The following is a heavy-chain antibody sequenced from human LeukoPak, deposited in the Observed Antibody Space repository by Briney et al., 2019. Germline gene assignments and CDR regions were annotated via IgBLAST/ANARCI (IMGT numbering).Heavy chain of an antibody. CDR2: IRYDGSNK. D-gene: IGHD2/OR15-2a*01. CDR3: AKARAFVTFDY. CDR1: GFTFSSYG. V-gene: IGHV3-30*02. Sequence: PGGSLRLSCAASGFTFSSYGRHWVRQAPGKGLEWVAFIRYDGSNKYYADSVKGRFTISRDNSKNTLYQQMNSLRAEDTAVYYCAKARAFVTFDYWGQGTLVTVSS. J-gene: IGHJ4*02.